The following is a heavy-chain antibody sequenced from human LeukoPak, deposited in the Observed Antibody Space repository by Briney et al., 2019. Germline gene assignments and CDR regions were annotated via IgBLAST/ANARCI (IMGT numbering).Heavy chain of an antibody. CDR3: AKRAYSNYQGYQRYYFDY. CDR1: GFTVSSNY. J-gene: IGHJ4*02. V-gene: IGHV3-23*01. Sequence: TGGSLRLSCAASGFTVSSNYMSWVRQAPGKGLEWVSAISGSGGSTYYADSVKGRFTISRDNSKNTLYLQMNSLRAEDTAVYYCAKRAYSNYQGYQRYYFDYWGQGTLVTVSS. CDR2: ISGSGGST. D-gene: IGHD4-11*01.